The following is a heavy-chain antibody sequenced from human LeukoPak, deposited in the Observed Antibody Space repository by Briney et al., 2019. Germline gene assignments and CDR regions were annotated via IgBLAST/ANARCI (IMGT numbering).Heavy chain of an antibody. V-gene: IGHV3-7*01. D-gene: IGHD5-18*01. CDR2: IKQDGSEK. CDR3: AREKLRGLRYYYGMDV. J-gene: IGHJ6*02. CDR1: GFTFSSYW. Sequence: GGSLRLSCAASGFTFSSYWMSWVRQAPGKGLEWVANIKQDGSEKYYVDSVKGRFTISKDNAKNSLYLQMSSLRAEDTAVYYCAREKLRGLRYYYGMDVWGQGTTVTVSS.